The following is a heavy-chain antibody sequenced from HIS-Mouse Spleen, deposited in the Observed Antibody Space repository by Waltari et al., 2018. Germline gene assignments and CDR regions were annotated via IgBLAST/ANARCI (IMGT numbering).Heavy chain of an antibody. CDR3: VNPKSVAAAPQYFQH. D-gene: IGHD2-2*01. CDR2: ISGSGGST. Sequence: TFSSYAMSWVRQAPGKGLEWVSAISGSGGSTYYADSVKGRFTISRDNSKNTLYLQMNSLRAEDTAVYYCVNPKSVAAAPQYFQHWGQGTLVTVSS. V-gene: IGHV3-23*01. J-gene: IGHJ1*01. CDR1: TFSSYA.